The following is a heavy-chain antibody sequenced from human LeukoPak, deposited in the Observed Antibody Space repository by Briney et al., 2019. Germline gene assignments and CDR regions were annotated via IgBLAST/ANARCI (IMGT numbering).Heavy chain of an antibody. J-gene: IGHJ3*02. D-gene: IGHD1-26*01. CDR2: ISSSSSYI. CDR3: ARGGQATRGACDAFDI. CDR1: GFTFSSYS. Sequence: PGGSLRLSCAASGFTFSSYSMNWVRQAPGKGLEWVSSISSSSSYIYYADSVKGRFTISRDNAKNSLYLQMNSLRAEDTAVYYCARGGQATRGACDAFDIWGQGTMVTVSS. V-gene: IGHV3-21*01.